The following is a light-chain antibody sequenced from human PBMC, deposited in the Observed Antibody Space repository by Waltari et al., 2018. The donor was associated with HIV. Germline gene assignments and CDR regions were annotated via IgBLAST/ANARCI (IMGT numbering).Light chain of an antibody. Sequence: NFMLTQPHSVSGSPGETVIISCTRTRGYIASHYVQWYPPRPGSSPRTVIYEDSQRPSGVPDRFSGSTDSSSNSASLSIVGLQVEDEADYYCQSDDSFHHVIFGGGTKLTVL. V-gene: IGLV6-57*01. CDR2: EDS. CDR3: QSDDSFHHVI. CDR1: RGYIASHY. J-gene: IGLJ2*01.